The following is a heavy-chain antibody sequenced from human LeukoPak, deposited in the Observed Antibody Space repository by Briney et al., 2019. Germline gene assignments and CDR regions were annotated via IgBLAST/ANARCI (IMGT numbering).Heavy chain of an antibody. V-gene: IGHV3-20*04. D-gene: IGHD6-6*01. CDR1: GFSFDDYG. CDR3: ARGVRYSSSSRTFDY. CDR2: ITWSGGST. Sequence: GGSLRLSCAASGFSFDDYGMSWVRQAPGKGLEWVSGITWSGGSTGYADSVKGRFTISRDSARDSLYLQMNSLRAEDTALYYCARGVRYSSSSRTFDYWGRGTLVTVSS. J-gene: IGHJ4*02.